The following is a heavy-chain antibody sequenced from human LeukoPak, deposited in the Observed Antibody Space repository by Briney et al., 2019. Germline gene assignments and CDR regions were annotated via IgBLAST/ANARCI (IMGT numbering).Heavy chain of an antibody. CDR2: IYPGDSDT. CDR1: GYSFTSYW. CDR3: ARGYYDYVWGSYRSPRHFDY. V-gene: IGHV5-51*01. D-gene: IGHD3-16*02. J-gene: IGHJ4*02. Sequence: GESLKISCKGSGYSFTSYWIGWVRQMPGKGLEWMGIIYPGDSDTRYSPSFQGQVTISADKSISTAYLQWSSLKASDTAMYYCARGYYDYVWGSYRSPRHFDYWGQGTLVTVSS.